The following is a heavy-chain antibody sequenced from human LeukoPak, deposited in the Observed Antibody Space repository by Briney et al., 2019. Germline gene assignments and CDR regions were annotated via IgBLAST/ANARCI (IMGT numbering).Heavy chain of an antibody. CDR1: GFTFSSYA. V-gene: IGHV3-30*04. CDR2: ISYDGSNK. D-gene: IGHD3-10*01. J-gene: IGHJ4*02. Sequence: PGRSLRLSCAASGFTFSSYAMHWVRQAPGKGLEWVAVISYDGSNKYYADFVKGRFTISRDNSKNTLYLQMNSLRAEDTAVYYCARVRGVIIGYFDYWGQGTLVTVSS. CDR3: ARVRGVIIGYFDY.